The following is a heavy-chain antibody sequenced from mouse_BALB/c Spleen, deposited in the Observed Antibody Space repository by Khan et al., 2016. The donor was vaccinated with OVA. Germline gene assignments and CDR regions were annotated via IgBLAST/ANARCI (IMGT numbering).Heavy chain of an antibody. V-gene: IGHV2-6-5*01. Sequence: QVQLKESGPGLVAPSQSLSITCTVSGFSLTDYAVSWIRQPPGKGLEWLGVIWAGGSKYYNPALKSRLSISKDNSRSQVFLNMNSLQTDDTAMYSCAKDPPYYAMDYWGQGTSVTVSS. J-gene: IGHJ4*01. CDR3: AKDPPYYAMDY. CDR2: IWAGGSK. CDR1: GFSLTDYA.